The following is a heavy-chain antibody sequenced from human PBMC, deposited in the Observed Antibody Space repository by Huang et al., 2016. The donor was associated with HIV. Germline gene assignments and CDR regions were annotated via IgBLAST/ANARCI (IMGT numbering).Heavy chain of an antibody. J-gene: IGHJ3*02. CDR1: GGSFSGPD. V-gene: IGHV4-34*02. CDR2: ISDSGST. Sequence: QVQLQQWGAELLKPSETLSLTCAVSGGSFSGPDWTWIRQPPGRGLEWIGEISDSGSTTDNPSLKSRVTISGDTSQSQFSLKLNSVTAADTAIYYCARMFKYDSGGYWGNDAFDIWGQGTMVTVSS. CDR3: ARMFKYDSGGYWGNDAFDI. D-gene: IGHD3-22*01.